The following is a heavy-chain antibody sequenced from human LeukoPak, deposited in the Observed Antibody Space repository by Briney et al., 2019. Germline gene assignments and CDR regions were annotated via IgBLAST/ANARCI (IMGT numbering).Heavy chain of an antibody. CDR1: GGSISGGSYY. J-gene: IGHJ4*02. Sequence: SQTLSLTCTVSGGSISGGSYYWGWIRQPPGKGLEWIGSIYHSGSTYYNPSLKSRVTISVDTSKNQFSLKLSSVTAADTAVYYCARVFLAGSYSIDYWGQGTLVTVSS. CDR2: IYHSGST. CDR3: ARVFLAGSYSIDY. V-gene: IGHV4-39*07. D-gene: IGHD3-10*01.